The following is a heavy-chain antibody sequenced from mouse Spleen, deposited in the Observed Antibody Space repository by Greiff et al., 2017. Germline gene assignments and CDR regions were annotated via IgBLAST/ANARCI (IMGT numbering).Heavy chain of an antibody. V-gene: IGHV5-6*01. D-gene: IGHD3-1*01. J-gene: IGHJ3*01. CDR3: ARQSSGYGY. Sequence: EVQGVESGGDLVKPGGSLKLSCAASGFTFSSYGMSWVRQTPDKRLEWVATISSGGSYTYYPDSVKGRFTISRDNAKNTLYLQMSSLKSEDTAMYYCARQSSGYGYWGQGTLVTVSA. CDR2: ISSGGSYT. CDR1: GFTFSSYG.